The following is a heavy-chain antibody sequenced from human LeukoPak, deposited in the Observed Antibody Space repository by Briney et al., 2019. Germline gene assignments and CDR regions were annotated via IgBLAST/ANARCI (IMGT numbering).Heavy chain of an antibody. CDR3: AGYATIVTTNDY. D-gene: IGHD4/OR15-4a*01. CDR1: GGSISGYY. Sequence: PSETLSLTCTVSGGSISGYYWSWIRQPPGKGLEWIGFIYYSGSTNYNPSLKSRVTISVDTSKNQFSLKLSSVSAADTAVYYCAGYATIVTTNDYWGQGTLVTVSS. J-gene: IGHJ4*02. V-gene: IGHV4-59*08. CDR2: IYYSGST.